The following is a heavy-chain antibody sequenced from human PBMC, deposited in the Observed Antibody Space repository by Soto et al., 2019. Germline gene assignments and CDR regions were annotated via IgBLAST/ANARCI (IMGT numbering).Heavy chain of an antibody. CDR1: GFSISSGYY. CDR2: IYLSGNT. Sequence: SETLSLTCAGSGFSISSGYYWGWIRQPPVKGLEWIGNIYLSGNTYYNPSLKNRVTISVATSKNQFSLKLNSVTAADTDVYYSARAGYSNYFDYWGQGTLVTVSS. V-gene: IGHV4-38-2*01. D-gene: IGHD4-4*01. CDR3: ARAGYSNYFDY. J-gene: IGHJ4*02.